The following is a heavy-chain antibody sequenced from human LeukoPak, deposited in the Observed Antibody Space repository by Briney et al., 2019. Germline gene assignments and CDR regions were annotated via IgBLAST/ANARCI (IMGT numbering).Heavy chain of an antibody. V-gene: IGHV3-21*01. J-gene: IGHJ4*02. CDR1: GFTFSSYS. D-gene: IGHD3-10*02. CDR2: ISSSSSYI. Sequence: GGSLRLSCAASGFTFSSYSMNWVRQAPGKGLEWVSSISSSSSYIYYADSVKGRFTISRDNAKNSLYLQMNSLRAEDAAVYYCARDQEVGILSLGYWGQGTLVTVSS. CDR3: ARDQEVGILSLGY.